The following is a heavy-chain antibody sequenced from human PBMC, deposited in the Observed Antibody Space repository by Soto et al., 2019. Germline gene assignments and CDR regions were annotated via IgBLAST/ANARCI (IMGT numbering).Heavy chain of an antibody. J-gene: IGHJ5*02. Sequence: QEHLVESGGGVVQAGTSLRLSCAASGFRFNNYGMHWVRQAPGKGLEWEAFVSSDGNNKYYADSVKGRFTISRDNSKSTMFLQVDSLIVADTAIYYCAKDRAIQLLLIGPDPWGPGTLVTVSS. D-gene: IGHD2-15*01. CDR2: VSSDGNNK. V-gene: IGHV3-30*18. CDR3: AKDRAIQLLLIGPDP. CDR1: GFRFNNYG.